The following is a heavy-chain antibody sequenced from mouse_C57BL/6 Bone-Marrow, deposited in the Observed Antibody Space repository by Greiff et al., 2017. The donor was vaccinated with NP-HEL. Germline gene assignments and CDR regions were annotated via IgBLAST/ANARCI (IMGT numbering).Heavy chain of an antibody. CDR3: ARIDYYGSSYVGYFDY. CDR1: GFSLSTFGMG. CDR2: IWWDDDK. Sequence: VTLKESGPGILQPSQTLSLTCSFSGFSLSTFGMGVGWIRQPSGKGLEWLAHIWWDDDKYYNPALKSRLTLSKDTSKNQVFLKIANVDTADTATYYCARIDYYGSSYVGYFDYWGQGTTLTVSS. V-gene: IGHV8-8*01. J-gene: IGHJ2*01. D-gene: IGHD1-1*01.